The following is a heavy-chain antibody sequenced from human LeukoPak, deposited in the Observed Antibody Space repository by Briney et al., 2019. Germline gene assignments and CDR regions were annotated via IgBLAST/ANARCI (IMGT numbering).Heavy chain of an antibody. Sequence: ETLSLTCTVSGTTISNYYWSWIRQPPGKGLEWIGYVHYSGNINYNPSLKSRVTISIDTSNNQFSLKLNSVTAADTAVYYCALDTSGWSDDSFDIWGPGTTVTVS. CDR2: VHYSGNI. J-gene: IGHJ3*02. CDR1: GTTISNYY. V-gene: IGHV4-59*03. CDR3: ALDTSGWSDDSFDI. D-gene: IGHD6-19*01.